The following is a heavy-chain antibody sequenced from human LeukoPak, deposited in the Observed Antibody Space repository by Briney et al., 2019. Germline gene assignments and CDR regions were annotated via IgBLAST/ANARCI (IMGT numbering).Heavy chain of an antibody. CDR3: ARRSSDYYDSSGYYQNHYFDY. D-gene: IGHD3-22*01. Sequence: PGGSLRLSCAASGFTFSSYWMHWVRRAPGKGLVWVSRINNDGSSTTYADSVKGRFTISRDNAKNTLYLQMNSLRAEDTAVYFCARRSSDYYDSSGYYQNHYFDYWGQGTLVTVSS. V-gene: IGHV3-74*01. CDR2: INNDGSST. J-gene: IGHJ4*02. CDR1: GFTFSSYW.